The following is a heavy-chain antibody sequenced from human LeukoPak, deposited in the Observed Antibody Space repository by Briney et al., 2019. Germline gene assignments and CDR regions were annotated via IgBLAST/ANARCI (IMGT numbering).Heavy chain of an antibody. D-gene: IGHD6-6*01. Sequence: ASVKVSCKASGYTFTSYGISWVRQAPGQGLEWMGWISAYNGNTNYAQKLQGRVTMTTDTSTGTAYMELRSLRSDDTAVYYCARDLGSSATSTNWFDPWGQGTLVTVSS. J-gene: IGHJ5*02. V-gene: IGHV1-18*01. CDR1: GYTFTSYG. CDR3: ARDLGSSATSTNWFDP. CDR2: ISAYNGNT.